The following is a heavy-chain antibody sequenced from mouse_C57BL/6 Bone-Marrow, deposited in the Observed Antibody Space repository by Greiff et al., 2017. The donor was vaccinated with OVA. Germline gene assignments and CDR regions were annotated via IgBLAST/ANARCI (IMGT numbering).Heavy chain of an antibody. CDR1: GFTFSSYA. J-gene: IGHJ4*01. V-gene: IGHV5-9-1*02. Sequence: EVQGVESGEGLVKPGGSLKLSCAASGFTFSSYAMSWVRQTPEKRLEWVAYISSGGDYIYYADTVKGRFTISRDNARNTLYLQMSSLKSEDTAMYYCTRVGYYEGYYAMDYWGQGTSVTVSS. CDR3: TRVGYYEGYYAMDY. D-gene: IGHD2-3*01. CDR2: ISSGGDYI.